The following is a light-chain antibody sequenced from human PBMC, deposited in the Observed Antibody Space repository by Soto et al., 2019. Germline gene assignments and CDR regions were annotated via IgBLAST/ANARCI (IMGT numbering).Light chain of an antibody. Sequence: QSVVTQPPSASGTPGQRVTISCSGSSSNVGSNTVDWYQLLPGTAPKLLIYHNNQRPSGVPDRLSGSKSGTSASLAISGLQSEDEADYYCAVWDDTLKAVVFGGGTKHTLL. CDR2: HNN. CDR1: SSNVGSNT. J-gene: IGLJ2*01. CDR3: AVWDDTLKAVV. V-gene: IGLV1-44*01.